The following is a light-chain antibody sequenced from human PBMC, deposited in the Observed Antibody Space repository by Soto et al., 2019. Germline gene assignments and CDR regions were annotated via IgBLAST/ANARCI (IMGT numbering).Light chain of an antibody. V-gene: IGLV1-44*01. CDR2: SNN. CDR1: SSNIGSNT. CDR3: AAWDDSLNGFYV. J-gene: IGLJ1*01. Sequence: QSVLTQPPSASGTPGQRVTISCSGSSSNIGSNTVNWYQQLPGTAPKLLIYSNNQRPSGVPDCFSGSKSGTSAFLAISGLQSEDEADYYCAAWDDSLNGFYVFGTGTKVTVL.